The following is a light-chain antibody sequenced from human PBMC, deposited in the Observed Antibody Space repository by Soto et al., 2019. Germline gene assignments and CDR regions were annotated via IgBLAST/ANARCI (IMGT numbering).Light chain of an antibody. CDR1: QSLLHSNGFNY. J-gene: IGKJ1*01. Sequence: DIVMPQSPLSLPVTPGEPASISCRSSQSLLHSNGFNYLDWYLQKPGQSPQLLIYLGSTRASGVPDRLSGSGSGTDFTLKFSRVEAEDVGVYYCMQALQTGWTFGQGTKVEIK. V-gene: IGKV2-28*01. CDR3: MQALQTGWT. CDR2: LGS.